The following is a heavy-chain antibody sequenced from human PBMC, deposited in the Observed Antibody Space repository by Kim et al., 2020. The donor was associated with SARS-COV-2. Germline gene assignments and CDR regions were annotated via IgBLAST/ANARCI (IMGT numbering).Heavy chain of an antibody. V-gene: IGHV1-3*01. J-gene: IGHJ6*02. Sequence: ASVKVSCKASGYTFTSYAMHWVRQAPGQRLEWMGWINAGNGNTKYSQKFQGRVTITRDTSASTAYMELSGLRSEDTAVYYCATGGSRVGYYGMDVWGQGTTVTVSS. CDR2: INAGNGNT. D-gene: IGHD2-15*01. CDR3: ATGGSRVGYYGMDV. CDR1: GYTFTSYA.